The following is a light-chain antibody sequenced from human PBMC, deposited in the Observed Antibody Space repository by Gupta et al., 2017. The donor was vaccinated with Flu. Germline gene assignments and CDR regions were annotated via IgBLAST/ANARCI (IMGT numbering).Light chain of an antibody. CDR1: SRHCGGYNY. V-gene: IGLV2-14*01. J-gene: IGLJ3*02. CDR2: DVS. Sequence: HSALTHPASGSGSPAQQITIPCTGPSRHCGGYNYVSWYQQHPDKAPKLIIYDVSNRPAGVSNRCSGSKSGNTASLAISGLQAEDEADYYCTAYTSTNIRVFGGGTKLTVL. CDR3: TAYTSTNIRV.